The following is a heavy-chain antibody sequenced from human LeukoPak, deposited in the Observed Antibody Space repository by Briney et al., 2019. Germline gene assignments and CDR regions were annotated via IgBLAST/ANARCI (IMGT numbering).Heavy chain of an antibody. V-gene: IGHV4-61*08. CDR2: IYYSGST. D-gene: IGHD1-7*01. CDR1: GGSISSGDYY. CDR3: ARDGPQGGTNWFDP. J-gene: IGHJ5*02. Sequence: SETLSLTCTVSGGSISSGDYYWSWIRQPPGKGLEWIGYIYYSGSTNYNPSLKSRVTISVDTSKNQFSLKLSSVTAADTAVYYCARDGPQGGTNWFDPWGQGTLVTVSS.